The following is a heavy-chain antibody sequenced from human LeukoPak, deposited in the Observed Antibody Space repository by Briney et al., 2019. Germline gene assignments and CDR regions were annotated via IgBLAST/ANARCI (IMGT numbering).Heavy chain of an antibody. CDR3: ARGIVLLDAFDI. Sequence: SETLSLTCTVSGGSISSYYWSSIRQPPGKGLEWIGYIYYSGSTNYNPSLKSRVTISVDTSKNQFSLKLSSVTVADTAVYFCARGIVLLDAFDIWGQGTMVTVSS. J-gene: IGHJ3*02. CDR1: GGSISSYY. D-gene: IGHD3-22*01. V-gene: IGHV4-59*08. CDR2: IYYSGST.